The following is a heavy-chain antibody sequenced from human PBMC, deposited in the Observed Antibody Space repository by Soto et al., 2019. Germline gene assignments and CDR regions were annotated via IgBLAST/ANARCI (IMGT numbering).Heavy chain of an antibody. J-gene: IGHJ5*02. CDR3: ARDLQLNSIAAVNWFDP. CDR1: GYTFTSYG. D-gene: IGHD6-13*01. V-gene: IGHV1-18*01. CDR2: ISAYNGNT. Sequence: QVQLVQSGAEVKKPGASVKVSCKASGYTFTSYGISWVRQAPGQGLEWMGWISAYNGNTNYAQKLQGRVTMTTDTSTSTAYMELRSLRSDDTAVYYCARDLQLNSIAAVNWFDPWGQGTLVTVSS.